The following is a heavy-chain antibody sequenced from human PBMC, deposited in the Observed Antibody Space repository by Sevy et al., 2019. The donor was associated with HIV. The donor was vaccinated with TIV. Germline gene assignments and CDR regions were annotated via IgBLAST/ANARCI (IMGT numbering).Heavy chain of an antibody. CDR3: ARGGGNSEWGYYFDF. J-gene: IGHJ4*02. CDR1: GGSISSGTYY. D-gene: IGHD2-21*02. V-gene: IGHV4-39*01. CDR2: IYYGGTS. Sequence: SETLSLTCTVSGGSISSGTYYWGWIRQPPGKGLEWIGNIYYGGTSYYNPSLKSRVTISVDTSKNQFSLNLRFVTAADTAVFYCARGGGNSEWGYYFDFWGQGTLVTVSS.